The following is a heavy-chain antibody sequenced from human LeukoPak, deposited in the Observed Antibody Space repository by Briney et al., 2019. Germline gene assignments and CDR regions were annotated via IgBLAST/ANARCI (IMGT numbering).Heavy chain of an antibody. CDR1: GGSFSGYY. CDR2: INHSGST. CDR3: ARGFARVNYYDSSGYYSALGY. D-gene: IGHD3-22*01. V-gene: IGHV4-34*01. Sequence: SETLSLTCAVYGGSFSGYYWSWIRQPPGKGLEWIGEINHSGSTNYNPSLKSRVTISVDTSKNQFSLKLRSVTAADTAVYYCARGFARVNYYDSSGYYSALGYWGQGTLVTVSS. J-gene: IGHJ4*02.